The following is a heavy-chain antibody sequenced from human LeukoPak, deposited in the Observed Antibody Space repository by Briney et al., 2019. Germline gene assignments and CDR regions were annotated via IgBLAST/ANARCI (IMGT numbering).Heavy chain of an antibody. J-gene: IGHJ4*02. D-gene: IGHD6-25*01. CDR3: ARRKVAAEIDY. CDR1: GGSITDSTYF. Sequence: PSETLSLTCTVSGGSITDSTYFWGWIRQPPGKGVEWIVSIYYRGNTYYTPSRKSRVTLSENTAENEFSHKVISVAAADTAVYYCARRKVAAEIDYWGQGTLVTVSS. V-gene: IGHV4-39*01. CDR2: IYYRGNT.